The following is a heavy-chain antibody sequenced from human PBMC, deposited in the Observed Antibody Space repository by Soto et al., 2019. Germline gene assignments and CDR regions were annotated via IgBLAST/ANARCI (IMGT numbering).Heavy chain of an antibody. CDR1: GGTFSSYA. Sequence: ASVKVSCKASGGTFSSYAISWVRQAPGQGLEWMGGIIPIFGTANYAQKFQGRVTITADESTSTAYMELSSLRSGDTAVYYCAVTNGDHDAFDIWGQGTMVTVSS. D-gene: IGHD3-10*01. V-gene: IGHV1-69*13. CDR3: AVTNGDHDAFDI. CDR2: IIPIFGTA. J-gene: IGHJ3*02.